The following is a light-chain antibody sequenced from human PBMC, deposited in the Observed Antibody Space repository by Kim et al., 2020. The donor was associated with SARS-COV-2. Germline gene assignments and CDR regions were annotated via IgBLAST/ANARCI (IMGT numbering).Light chain of an antibody. V-gene: IGKV1-5*01. CDR2: DTS. CDR1: QSISSW. CDR3: QQYNSYSWT. Sequence: DIQMTQSPSTLSASVGDRVTITCRASQSISSWLAWYQQKPGKAPKLLIYDTSSLESGVPSRFSGSGSGTEFTLTISSLQPDDFATYYCQQYNSYSWTLHQGTMVDIK. J-gene: IGKJ1*01.